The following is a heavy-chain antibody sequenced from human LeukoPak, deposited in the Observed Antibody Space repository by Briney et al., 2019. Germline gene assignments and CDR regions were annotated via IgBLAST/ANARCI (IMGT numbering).Heavy chain of an antibody. J-gene: IGHJ3*02. CDR2: INHSGSP. D-gene: IGHD2-21*02. CDR1: GGSFSGYY. V-gene: IGHV4-34*01. CDR3: ASLPMTHGAFDI. Sequence: SETLSLTCAVYGGSFSGYYWSWIRQPPGKGLEWVGEINHSGSPNYNVSLKSRVTISLGTSKKQFSLRLTSVAAADTAVYYCASLPMTHGAFDIWGQGTMVTVSS.